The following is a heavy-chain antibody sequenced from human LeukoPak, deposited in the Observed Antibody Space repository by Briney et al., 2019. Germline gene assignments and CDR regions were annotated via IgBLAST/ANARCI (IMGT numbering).Heavy chain of an antibody. CDR3: ARDRCSSTSCHTIAPEDYFDY. CDR2: INPSGGST. J-gene: IGHJ4*02. CDR1: GYTFTSYY. Sequence: ASVTVSCTASGYTFTSYYMHWVRQAPGQGLEWMGIINPSGGSTSYAQKVQGRVSMTRDTSTSPVYMELSSLRSEDTAVYYCARDRCSSTSCHTIAPEDYFDYWGQGTLVTVSS. V-gene: IGHV1-46*01. D-gene: IGHD2-2*02.